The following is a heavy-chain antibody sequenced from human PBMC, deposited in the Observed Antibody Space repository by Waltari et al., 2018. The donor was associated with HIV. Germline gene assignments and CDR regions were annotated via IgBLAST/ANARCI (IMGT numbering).Heavy chain of an antibody. D-gene: IGHD2-2*01. V-gene: IGHV1-18*01. CDR1: GYTFTSYG. CDR3: ARINCTSVSCYASLDY. J-gene: IGHJ4*02. Sequence: QVQLVQSGAEVKKPGASVQVPCKASGYTFTSYGIRWVRQAPGQGLEWMGWVSAYNGNTNYAQKLQGRVTMTTDTSTSTAYMELRSLRSDDTAVYYCARINCTSVSCYASLDYWGQGTLVTVSS. CDR2: VSAYNGNT.